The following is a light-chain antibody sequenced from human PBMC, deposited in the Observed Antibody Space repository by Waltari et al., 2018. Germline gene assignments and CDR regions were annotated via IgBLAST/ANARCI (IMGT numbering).Light chain of an antibody. Sequence: DIAMTQSPDALAVSLGERATINCKSSRSVFYTYNNKTDLTWYQQKPGQPPQLLISWASTRESGVPDRFIGSGSGTDFTLTISSLQAEDVAVYYCHQHYTTPWTFGQGTLVEL. CDR1: RSVFYTYNNKTD. CDR2: WAS. J-gene: IGKJ1*01. CDR3: HQHYTTPWT. V-gene: IGKV4-1*01.